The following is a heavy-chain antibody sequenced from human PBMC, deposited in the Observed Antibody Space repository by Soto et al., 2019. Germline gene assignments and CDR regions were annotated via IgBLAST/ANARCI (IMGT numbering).Heavy chain of an antibody. V-gene: IGHV3-21*02. CDR3: GRDQGGMAV. CDR1: GFTFSSYK. CDR2: IGSSEIDT. Sequence: EVQLVESGGGLVKPGGSLRLSCAGSGFTFSSYKINWVRQSPGKGLEWVPCIGSSEIDTYYADSLKGQLIIYRDNANTSVYMQRTRLRDKDTAVYYCGRDQGGMAVGGQGNPVTVSS. J-gene: IGHJ6*02.